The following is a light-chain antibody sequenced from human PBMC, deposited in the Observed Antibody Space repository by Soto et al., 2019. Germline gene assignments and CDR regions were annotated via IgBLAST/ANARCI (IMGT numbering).Light chain of an antibody. V-gene: IGKV1-8*01. J-gene: IGKJ4*01. CDR2: AAS. CDR1: QGMIGY. Sequence: AIRMTQSPSSLSASTGDRVTITCRASQGMIGYLAWYQQKPGKAPKVLIYAASTLQGGVPSRFSGSGSGTDFTLTISCLQSEDFATYYCQQYYTYLLTFGGGTKVEIK. CDR3: QQYYTYLLT.